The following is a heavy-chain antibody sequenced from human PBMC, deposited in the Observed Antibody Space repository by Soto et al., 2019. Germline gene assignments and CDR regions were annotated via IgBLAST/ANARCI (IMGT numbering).Heavy chain of an antibody. CDR2: IWYDGSNK. J-gene: IGHJ4*02. CDR1: GFTFSSYG. Sequence: PGGALRLSCAASGFTFSSYGMHWVRQAPGKGLERVAVIWYDGSNKYYADSVKGRFTISRDNSKNTLYLQMNSLRAEDTAVYYCARGGGPLDYWGQGTLVTVSS. D-gene: IGHD3-3*01. V-gene: IGHV3-33*01. CDR3: ARGGGPLDY.